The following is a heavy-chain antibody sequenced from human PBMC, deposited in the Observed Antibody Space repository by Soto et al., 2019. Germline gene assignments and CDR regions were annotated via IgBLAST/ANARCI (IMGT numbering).Heavy chain of an antibody. CDR3: ARDLSGDYVNLDYYYYYGMDV. Sequence: PGGSLRLSCAASGFTFSSYSMNWVRQAPGKGLEWVSSISSSSSYIYYADSVKGRFTISRDNAKNSLYLQMNSLRAEDTAVYYCARDLSGDYVNLDYYYYYGMDVWGQGNTVTVSS. V-gene: IGHV3-21*01. J-gene: IGHJ6*02. CDR1: GFTFSSYS. CDR2: ISSSSSYI. D-gene: IGHD3-16*01.